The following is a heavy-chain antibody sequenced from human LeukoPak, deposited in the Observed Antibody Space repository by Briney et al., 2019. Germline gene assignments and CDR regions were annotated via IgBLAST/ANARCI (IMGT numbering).Heavy chain of an antibody. CDR3: ARERSSGSYYYYFDY. Sequence: KTSETLSLTCTVSGGSISSYYWSWIRQPAGKGLEWIGRIYTSGSTNYNPSLKSRVTMSVDTSKNQFSLKLSSVTAADRAVYYCARERSSGSYYYYFDYWGQGTLVTVSS. V-gene: IGHV4-4*07. CDR2: IYTSGST. CDR1: GGSISSYY. J-gene: IGHJ4*02. D-gene: IGHD1-26*01.